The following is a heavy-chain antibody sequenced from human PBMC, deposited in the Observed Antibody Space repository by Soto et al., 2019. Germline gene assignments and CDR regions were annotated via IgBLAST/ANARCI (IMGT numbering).Heavy chain of an antibody. D-gene: IGHD6-13*01. V-gene: IGHV4-61*01. CDR2: IYYSGST. J-gene: IGHJ6*02. Sequence: PSETLSLTCTVSGGSVSSSSYYWSWIRQPPGKGLEWIGYIYYSGSTNYNPSLKSRVTISVDTSKNQFSLKLSSVTAADTAVYYCARGGMWVSPAGRDYYGMDVWGQGTTVTVSS. CDR1: GGSVSSSSYY. CDR3: ARGGMWVSPAGRDYYGMDV.